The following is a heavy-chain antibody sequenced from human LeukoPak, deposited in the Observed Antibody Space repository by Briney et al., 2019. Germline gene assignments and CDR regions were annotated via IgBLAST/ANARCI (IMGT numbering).Heavy chain of an antibody. CDR1: GGSISSYY. Sequence: SETLSLTCTVSGGSISSYYWSWIRQPPGKGLEWIGYIYYSGSTYYNPSLRSRVTISVDTSKNQFSLKLSSVTAADTVVYYCARGYCSSISCYNDYWGQGTLVTVSS. CDR3: ARGYCSSISCYNDY. V-gene: IGHV4-59*01. CDR2: IYYSGST. J-gene: IGHJ4*02. D-gene: IGHD2-2*01.